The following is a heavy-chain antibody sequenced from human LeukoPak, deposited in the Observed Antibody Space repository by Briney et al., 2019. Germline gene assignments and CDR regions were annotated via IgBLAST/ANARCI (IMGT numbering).Heavy chain of an antibody. CDR1: GFTFSSYA. CDR3: AQDAPVNIVVVPAANS. V-gene: IGHV3-23*01. J-gene: IGHJ4*02. Sequence: GGSLRLSCAASGFTFSSYAMSGVRQAPGRGLEWVSAICGSGGSTYYAVPVGGRFTIPRDNSKNTLYLQMNSLRAEDWAVYYFAQDAPVNIVVVPAANSWGQGTLVTVCS. CDR2: ICGSGGST. D-gene: IGHD2-2*01.